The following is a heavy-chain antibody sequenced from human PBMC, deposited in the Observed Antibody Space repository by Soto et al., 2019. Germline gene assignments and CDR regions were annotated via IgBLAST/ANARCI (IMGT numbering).Heavy chain of an antibody. J-gene: IGHJ5*02. V-gene: IGHV1-69*06. CDR1: GGTFSSYA. Sequence: SVKVSCKASGGTFSSYAISWVRQAPGQGLEWMGGIIPIFGTANYAQKFQGRVTITADKSTSTAYMELSSLRSEDTAVYYCAREGSYSSPDNWFDPWGQGTLVTVSS. CDR3: AREGSYSSPDNWFDP. CDR2: IIPIFGTA. D-gene: IGHD6-13*01.